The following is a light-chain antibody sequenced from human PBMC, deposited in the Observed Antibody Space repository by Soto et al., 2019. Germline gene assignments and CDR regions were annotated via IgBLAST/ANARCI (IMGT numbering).Light chain of an antibody. CDR1: QFIPIH. CDR2: GAS. J-gene: IGKJ4*01. CDR3: QQYGSSPLT. Sequence: EIVLTQYTPTLSFSPRERATLSCRASQFIPIHLAWYQQKPGQPPRLLIYGASSRATGIPDRFSGSGSGTDFTLTISRLEPEDFAVYYCQQYGSSPLTFGGGTKVDIK. V-gene: IGKV3-20*01.